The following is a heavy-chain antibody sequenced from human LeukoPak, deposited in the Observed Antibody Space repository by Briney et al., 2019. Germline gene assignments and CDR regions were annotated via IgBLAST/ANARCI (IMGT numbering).Heavy chain of an antibody. V-gene: IGHV3-23*01. CDR1: GFTFSNFH. Sequence: GGSLRLSCAASGFTFSNFHIHWVRQAPGKGLEWVSGISGSGGSTYYANSVKGRFTISRDNSKNTLYLQMNSLRAEDTAVYYCAKGLLSSGYYYNYWGQGTLVTVSS. CDR3: AKGLLSSGYYYNY. J-gene: IGHJ4*02. D-gene: IGHD3-22*01. CDR2: ISGSGGST.